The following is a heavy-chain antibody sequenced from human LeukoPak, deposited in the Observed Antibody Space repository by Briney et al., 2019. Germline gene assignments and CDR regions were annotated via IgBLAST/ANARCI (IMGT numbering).Heavy chain of an antibody. Sequence: PGGSLRLSCAASGFTLSSYWMSWVRQAPEKGLEWVAKIKPDGSEIYHVDSVQGRFTISRDNAKNSVYLQMNSLRAEDTAVYYCATSRFYLESWGQGTLVTVSS. J-gene: IGHJ4*02. V-gene: IGHV3-7*01. CDR1: GFTLSSYW. CDR3: ATSRFYLES. CDR2: IKPDGSEI.